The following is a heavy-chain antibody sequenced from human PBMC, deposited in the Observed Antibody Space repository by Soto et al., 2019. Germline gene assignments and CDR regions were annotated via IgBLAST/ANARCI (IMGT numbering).Heavy chain of an antibody. CDR3: ARVSGYDYKHRGYYYYYGMDV. D-gene: IGHD5-12*01. J-gene: IGHJ6*02. Sequence: QVQLVQSGVEVKKPGSSVKVSCKASGGTFSSYAISWVRQAPGQGLEWMGGIIPIFGTANYAQKFQGRVTITADESTSTAYMELSSLRSEDTAVYYCARVSGYDYKHRGYYYYYGMDVWGQGTTVTVSS. CDR2: IIPIFGTA. CDR1: GGTFSSYA. V-gene: IGHV1-69*12.